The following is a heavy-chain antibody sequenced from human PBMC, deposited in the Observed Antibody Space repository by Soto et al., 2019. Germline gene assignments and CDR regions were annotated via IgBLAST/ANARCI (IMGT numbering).Heavy chain of an antibody. J-gene: IGHJ6*02. Sequence: QVQLVQSGAEVKKPGASVKVSCKASGYTFTSYGISWVRQAPGQGLEWMGWISAYNGNTNYAQKLQGRVTMTTDTSASTAYMELRSLRSDDTAVYYCAREGDGGYCSGGSCSSGYYYYYYGMDVWGQGTTVTVSS. CDR3: AREGDGGYCSGGSCSSGYYYYYYGMDV. D-gene: IGHD2-15*01. V-gene: IGHV1-18*01. CDR2: ISAYNGNT. CDR1: GYTFTSYG.